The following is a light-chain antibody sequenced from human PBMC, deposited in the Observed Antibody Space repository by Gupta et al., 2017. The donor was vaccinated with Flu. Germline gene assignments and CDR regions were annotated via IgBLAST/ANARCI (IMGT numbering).Light chain of an antibody. CDR1: QSVSSN. CDR3: QQQSNWPLT. V-gene: IGKV3-11*01. Sequence: EIVLTQSPATLSLSPGERATLSCRASQSVSSNLVWYQQKPGQAPRLLIYAASKRATGIPARFSGSGSGTDFTLTITSLEPEDFAVYYCQQQSNWPLTFGGGTKVEIK. CDR2: AAS. J-gene: IGKJ4*01.